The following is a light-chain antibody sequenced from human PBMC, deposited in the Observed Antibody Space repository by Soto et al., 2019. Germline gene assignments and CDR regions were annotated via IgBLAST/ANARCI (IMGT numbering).Light chain of an antibody. CDR1: SSNIGSNT. V-gene: IGLV1-44*01. CDR3: AAWDDSLNAXYV. CDR2: SNN. Sequence: QSVLTQPPSASGTPGQRVTISCSGSSSNIGSNTVNWYQQLPGTAPKLLIYSNNRRPSGVPDRFSGSKSGTSASLAISGLQSEDEADYYCAAWDDSLNAXYVFGTGTKVTVL. J-gene: IGLJ1*01.